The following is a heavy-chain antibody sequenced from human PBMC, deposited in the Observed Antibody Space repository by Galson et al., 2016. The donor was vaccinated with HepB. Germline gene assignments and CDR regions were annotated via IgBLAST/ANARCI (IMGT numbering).Heavy chain of an antibody. CDR1: GDSVSSSTAA. Sequence: CAISGDSVSSSTAAWHWIRQSPSRGLEWLARTQYRSKWESHYADSVRSRVTVIPDTSKNLLTLQVNSVSPEDTAVYYCVKGPPAYHYYGMDVWGQGTPVTDSS. CDR2: TQYRSKWES. V-gene: IGHV6-1*01. CDR3: VKGPPAYHYYGMDV. J-gene: IGHJ6*02.